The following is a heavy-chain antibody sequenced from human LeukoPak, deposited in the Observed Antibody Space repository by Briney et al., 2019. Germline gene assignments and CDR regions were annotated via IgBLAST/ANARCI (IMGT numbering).Heavy chain of an antibody. Sequence: GGSLRLSCTASGFTFSSYWMTWVRQAPGKGPEFVANIKQDGSEKKYVDSLKGRFTISRDNGKNSVFLQINSLRAEDTAVYYCAREDGYNTMNHWGQGTLVTVSS. D-gene: IGHD5-12*01. V-gene: IGHV3-7*01. CDR3: AREDGYNTMNH. J-gene: IGHJ5*02. CDR2: IKQDGSEK. CDR1: GFTFSSYW.